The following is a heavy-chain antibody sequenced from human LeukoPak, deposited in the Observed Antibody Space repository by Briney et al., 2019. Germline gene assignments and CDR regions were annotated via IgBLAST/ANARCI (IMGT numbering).Heavy chain of an antibody. CDR3: ARHGAHSSSWYYYYYYGMDV. V-gene: IGHV4-59*08. CDR2: IYYSGST. CDR1: GGSISSYY. J-gene: IGHJ6*02. D-gene: IGHD6-13*01. Sequence: PSETLSLTWTVSGGSISSYYWSWIRQPPGKGLEWIGYIYYSGSTNYNPSLKSRVTISVDTSKNQFSLKLGSVTAADTAVYYCARHGAHSSSWYYYYYYGMDVWGQGTTVTVSS.